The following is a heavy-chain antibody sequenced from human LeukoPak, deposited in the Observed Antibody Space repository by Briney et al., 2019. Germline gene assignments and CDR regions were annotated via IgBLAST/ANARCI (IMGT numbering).Heavy chain of an antibody. CDR3: ARQYQPLINWFDP. D-gene: IGHD2-2*01. CDR1: GGTFSSYA. CDR2: IIPIFGTA. V-gene: IGHV1-69*05. Sequence: ASVKVSCEASGGTFSSYAISWVRQAPGQGLEWVGGIIPIFGTANYAQKFQGRVTITTDESTSTAYMELSSLRSEDTAVYYCARQYQPLINWFDPWGQGTLVTVSS. J-gene: IGHJ5*02.